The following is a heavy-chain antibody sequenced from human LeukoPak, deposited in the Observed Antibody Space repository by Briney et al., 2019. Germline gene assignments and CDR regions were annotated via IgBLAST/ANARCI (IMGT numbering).Heavy chain of an antibody. J-gene: IGHJ5*02. CDR1: GYTFTSYD. CDR2: MNPNSGNT. Sequence: ASVKVSCKASGYTFTSYDINWVRQATGQGLEWMGWMNPNSGNTGYAQKFQGRVTMTRNTSISTAYMELSSLRSEDTAVYYCAREIGGRAGNDVDNWFDPWGQGTLVTVSS. V-gene: IGHV1-8*01. CDR3: AREIGGRAGNDVDNWFDP. D-gene: IGHD6-19*01.